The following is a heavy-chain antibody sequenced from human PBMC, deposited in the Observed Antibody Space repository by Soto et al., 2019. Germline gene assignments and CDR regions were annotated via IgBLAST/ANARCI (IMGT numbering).Heavy chain of an antibody. CDR2: IYYSGST. CDR1: GGSISSGDYY. J-gene: IGHJ5*02. CDR3: ARVRYCSGGSCYPRFDP. D-gene: IGHD2-15*01. Sequence: SETLSLTCTVSGGSISSGDYYWSWIRQPPGKGLEWIGYIYYSGSTYCSPSLKSRVTISVDTSKNQFSLKLSSVTAADTAVYYCARVRYCSGGSCYPRFDPWGQGTLVTVS. V-gene: IGHV4-30-4*01.